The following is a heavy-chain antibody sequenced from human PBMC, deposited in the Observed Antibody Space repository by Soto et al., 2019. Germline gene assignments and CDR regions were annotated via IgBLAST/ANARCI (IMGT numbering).Heavy chain of an antibody. CDR1: GGSISSYY. CDR2: IYYSGST. D-gene: IGHD3-22*01. CDR3: ARDYWAAYYYDSSGYFDI. V-gene: IGHV4-59*01. J-gene: IGHJ3*02. Sequence: SETLSLTCTVSGGSISSYYWSWIRQPPGKGLERIGYIYYSGSTNYNPSLKSRVTISVDTSKNQFSLKLSSVTAADTAVYYCARDYWAAYYYDSSGYFDIWGQGTMVTVSS.